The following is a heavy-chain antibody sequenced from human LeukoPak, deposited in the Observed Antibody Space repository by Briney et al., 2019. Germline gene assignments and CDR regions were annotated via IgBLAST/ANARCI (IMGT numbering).Heavy chain of an antibody. CDR1: GFTFNTYT. Sequence: GGSLRLSCAASGFTFNTYTMNWARQAPGKGLEWLSSLDSSGSTIYYADSVKGRFTISRDNAKNSLYLQMNSLRAEDTAVYYCAELGITMIGGVWGKGTTVTISS. CDR3: AELGITMIGGV. V-gene: IGHV3-48*04. CDR2: LDSSGSTI. J-gene: IGHJ6*04. D-gene: IGHD3-10*02.